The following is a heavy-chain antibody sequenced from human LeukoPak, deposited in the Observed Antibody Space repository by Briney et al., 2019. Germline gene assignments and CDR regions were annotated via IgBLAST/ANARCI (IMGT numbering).Heavy chain of an antibody. J-gene: IGHJ4*02. Sequence: GGSLRLSCAASGFTFNSYAMNWVRQAPGKGLEWVSTITGTGGNTYYADSVKGRFTISRDNSWNTLSLQMSSLTAEDTAVYYCAKDPGNMIVVQDDYWGQGTLVTVSS. CDR1: GFTFNSYA. D-gene: IGHD3-22*01. CDR3: AKDPGNMIVVQDDY. V-gene: IGHV3-23*01. CDR2: ITGTGGNT.